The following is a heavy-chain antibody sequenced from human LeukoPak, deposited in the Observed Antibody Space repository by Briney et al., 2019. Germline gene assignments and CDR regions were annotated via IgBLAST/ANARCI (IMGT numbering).Heavy chain of an antibody. CDR2: INHSGST. Sequence: SETLSLTCAVYGGSFSGYYWSWIRQPPGKGLEWIGEINHSGSTNYNPSLKSRVTISVDTSKNQFSLKLSSVTAADTAVYYCARDLHVYCSSTSCRNWFDPWGQGTLVTVSS. V-gene: IGHV4-34*01. CDR1: GGSFSGYY. CDR3: ARDLHVYCSSTSCRNWFDP. J-gene: IGHJ5*02. D-gene: IGHD2-2*01.